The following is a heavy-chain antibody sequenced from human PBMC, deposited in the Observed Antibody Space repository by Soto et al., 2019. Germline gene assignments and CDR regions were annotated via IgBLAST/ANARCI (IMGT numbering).Heavy chain of an antibody. D-gene: IGHD2-8*01. CDR2: IYFDGITT. J-gene: IGHJ4*02. CDR3: ARGGAMGVDY. Sequence: PGGSLTLAWTASGFTFNTHWMHWVRQAPGKGLVWVSRIYFDGITTNYADSVKGRLTVSRDNAKNTVYLHVNTLRDEDTAVYYCARGGAMGVDYWGQGTLVTVSS. CDR1: GFTFNTHW. V-gene: IGHV3-74*01.